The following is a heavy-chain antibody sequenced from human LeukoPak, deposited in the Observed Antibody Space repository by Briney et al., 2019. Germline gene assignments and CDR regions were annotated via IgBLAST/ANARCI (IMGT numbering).Heavy chain of an antibody. J-gene: IGHJ4*02. CDR2: INHSGST. D-gene: IGHD3-22*01. Sequence: SETLSLTCAVSGGSISSGGYRWTWIRQPPGKGLEWIGEINHSGSTNYNPSLKSRVTISVDTSKNQFSLKLSSVTAADTAVYYCARGAPLYDSSGYPEDYWGQGTLVTVSS. CDR3: ARGAPLYDSSGYPEDY. V-gene: IGHV4-34*01. CDR1: GGSISSGGYR.